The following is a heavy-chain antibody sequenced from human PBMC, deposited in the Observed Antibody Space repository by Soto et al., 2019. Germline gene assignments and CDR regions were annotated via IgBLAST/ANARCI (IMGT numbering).Heavy chain of an antibody. J-gene: IGHJ1*01. CDR2: ISAYNGNT. CDR3: ANLYGDYVYFQH. Sequence: ASVKVSCKASGYTFTSYGISWVRQAPGQGLEWMGWISAYNGNTNYAQKLQGRVTITRDTSASTAYMELSSLRSEDTAVYYCANLYGDYVYFQHWGQGTLVTVSS. CDR1: GYTFTSYG. D-gene: IGHD4-17*01. V-gene: IGHV1-18*01.